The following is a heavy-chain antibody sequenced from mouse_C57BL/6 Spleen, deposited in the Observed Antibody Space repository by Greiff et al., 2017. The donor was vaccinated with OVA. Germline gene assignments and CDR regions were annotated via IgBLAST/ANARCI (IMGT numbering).Heavy chain of an antibody. CDR3: ARGGAAYAMDY. J-gene: IGHJ4*01. Sequence: EVKLVESGGGLVKPGGSLKLSCAASGFTFSDYGMHWVRQAPEKGLEWVAYISSGSSTIYYADTVKGRFTISRDNAKNTLFLQITSLRSEDTAMYYCARGGAAYAMDYWGQGTSVTVSS. CDR2: ISSGSSTI. CDR1: GFTFSDYG. V-gene: IGHV5-17*01.